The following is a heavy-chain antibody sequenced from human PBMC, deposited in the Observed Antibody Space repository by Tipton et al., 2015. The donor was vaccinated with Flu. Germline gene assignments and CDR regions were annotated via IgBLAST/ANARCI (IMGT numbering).Heavy chain of an antibody. Sequence: GLVKPSQTLSLTCTVSGGSISSGSYYWSWIRQPAGKGLEWIGRIYTSGSTNYNPSLKSRVTISVDTSKNQFSQKLSSVTAADTAVYYCAIERDVLLWFGELGYFDYWGQGTLVTVSS. CDR1: GGSISSGSYY. CDR2: IYTSGST. V-gene: IGHV4-61*02. D-gene: IGHD3-10*01. J-gene: IGHJ4*02. CDR3: AIERDVLLWFGELGYFDY.